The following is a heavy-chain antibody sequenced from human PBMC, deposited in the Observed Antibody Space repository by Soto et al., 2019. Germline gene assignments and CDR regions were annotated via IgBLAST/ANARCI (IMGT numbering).Heavy chain of an antibody. CDR3: ARGNFPYGGVDI. D-gene: IGHD4-17*01. J-gene: IGHJ3*02. CDR1: GFTFSSYW. Sequence: GSLRLSCAASGFTFSSYWMHWVRQAPGKGLVWVSRINSDGSSASYADSVKGRFTNSRDNAKNTLYLQMNSLRAEDTAVYYCARGNFPYGGVDIWGQGTMVTVSS. V-gene: IGHV3-74*01. CDR2: INSDGSSA.